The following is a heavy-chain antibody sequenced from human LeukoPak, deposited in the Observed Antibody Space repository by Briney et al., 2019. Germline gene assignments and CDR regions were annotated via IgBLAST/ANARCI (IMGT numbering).Heavy chain of an antibody. CDR1: GFTFSSYA. V-gene: IGHV3-23*01. Sequence: GGSLRLSCAASGFTFSSYAMSWVRQAPGKGLEWFSGISGSGDNTYYADSVKGRFTISRDNSKNTLYVQVNSLGTEDTAAYYCAKGSYYDSSGSFYFDYWGQGTLVTVSS. D-gene: IGHD3-22*01. J-gene: IGHJ4*02. CDR3: AKGSYYDSSGSFYFDY. CDR2: ISGSGDNT.